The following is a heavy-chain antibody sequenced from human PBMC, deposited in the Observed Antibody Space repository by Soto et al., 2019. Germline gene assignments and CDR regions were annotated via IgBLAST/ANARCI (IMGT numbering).Heavy chain of an antibody. CDR3: ATEGEMAALT. CDR2: INPNSGGT. CDR1: GYTFTDYY. D-gene: IGHD6-19*01. Sequence: QVQLVQSGAEVKKPGASMKVSCKASGYTFTDYYMHWVRQAPGQGLEWMGWINPNSGGTNYAQNFQGRVTMTRDTSISTLYMELRRLASDDTAVYYCATEGEMAALTWGQGTLVTVSS. J-gene: IGHJ5*02. V-gene: IGHV1-2*02.